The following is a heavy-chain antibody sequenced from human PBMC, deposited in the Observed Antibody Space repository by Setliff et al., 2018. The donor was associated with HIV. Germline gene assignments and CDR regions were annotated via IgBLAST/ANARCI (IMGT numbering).Heavy chain of an antibody. CDR2: ISSTSTTI. CDR3: TKGVQRLRPYYFDS. Sequence: PGGSLRLSCAASGFTFNSHSMNWVRQAPGKGLEWVSYISSTSTTIFQADSVKGRFTISRDNVKNSLYLQMSSLRAEDTAIYYCTKGVQRLRPYYFDSWGQGILVTVSS. J-gene: IGHJ4*02. D-gene: IGHD4-17*01. CDR1: GFTFNSHS. V-gene: IGHV3-48*01.